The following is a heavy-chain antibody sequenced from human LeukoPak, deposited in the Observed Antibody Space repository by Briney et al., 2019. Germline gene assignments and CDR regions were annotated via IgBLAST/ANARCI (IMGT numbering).Heavy chain of an antibody. Sequence: PSETLSLTCIVSGDFISSSRYYWGWIRQPPGKGLEWIGSISFSGSTYYNPSLKSRVTISVDTSKNQFSLKLSSVTAADTAVYYCAKTAAAGHYYYYMDVWGKGTTVTVSS. D-gene: IGHD6-13*01. CDR2: ISFSGST. J-gene: IGHJ6*03. V-gene: IGHV4-39*07. CDR3: AKTAAAGHYYYYMDV. CDR1: GDFISSSRYY.